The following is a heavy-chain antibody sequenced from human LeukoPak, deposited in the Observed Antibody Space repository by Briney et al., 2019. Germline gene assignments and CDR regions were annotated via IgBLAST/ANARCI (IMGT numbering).Heavy chain of an antibody. CDR1: GFTFSRYS. CDR2: ISSSSSTI. D-gene: IGHD3-22*01. J-gene: IGHJ4*02. CDR3: ARDCYYDTSGYYSTCYY. Sequence: PGGSLRLTCAASGFTFSRYSMNWVRQAPGKGLEWVSYISSSSSTIHYADSVKGRFTISRDNAKNSLYLQMNSLRDEDTAVYFCARDCYYDTSGYYSTCYYWGQGTLVTVSS. V-gene: IGHV3-48*02.